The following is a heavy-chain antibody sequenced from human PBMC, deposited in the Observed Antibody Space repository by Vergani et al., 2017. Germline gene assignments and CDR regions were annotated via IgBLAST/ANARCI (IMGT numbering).Heavy chain of an antibody. CDR2: IYYSGST. Sequence: QVQLQESGPGLLKPSQTLSLTCTVSGGSISSGGYYWSWIRQHPGKGLEWIGYIYYSGSTYYNPSLKSRVTISVDTSKNQFSLKLSSVTAADTAVYYCARGPLGYCSSTSCSQGWFDPWGQGTLVTVSS. J-gene: IGHJ5*02. CDR3: ARGPLGYCSSTSCSQGWFDP. V-gene: IGHV4-31*03. D-gene: IGHD2-2*01. CDR1: GGSISSGGYY.